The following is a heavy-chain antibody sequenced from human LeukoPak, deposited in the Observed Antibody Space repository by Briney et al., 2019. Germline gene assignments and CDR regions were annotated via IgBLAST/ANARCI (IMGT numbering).Heavy chain of an antibody. Sequence: SETLSLTCTVSGGSISSYYWSWIRQPPGKGLEWIGYIYYSGSTNYNPSLKSRVTISVDTSKNQFSLKLSSVTAADTAVYYCAREMGSGSEFDFWGQGTLVTVSS. CDR2: IYYSGST. D-gene: IGHD6-19*01. J-gene: IGHJ4*02. CDR3: AREMGSGSEFDF. CDR1: GGSISSYY. V-gene: IGHV4-59*01.